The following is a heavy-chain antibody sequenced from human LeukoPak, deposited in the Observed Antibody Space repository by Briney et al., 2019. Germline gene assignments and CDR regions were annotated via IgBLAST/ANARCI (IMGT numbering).Heavy chain of an antibody. Sequence: SQTLSLTYAISGDSVSSKSAIWTWLRQSPSRGLEWLGRTYYRTKWYDDYARSVRSRITINPDTSKNQFSLHLNSVTPEDTAVYYCARALSGTYGYFEYWGQGNLVTVSS. D-gene: IGHD1-26*01. CDR3: ARALSGTYGYFEY. J-gene: IGHJ4*02. V-gene: IGHV6-1*01. CDR2: TYYRTKWYD. CDR1: GDSVSSKSAI.